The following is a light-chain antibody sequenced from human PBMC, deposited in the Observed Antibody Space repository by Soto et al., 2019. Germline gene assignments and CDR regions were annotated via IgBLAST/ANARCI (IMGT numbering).Light chain of an antibody. Sequence: QMTQSPSTLSASVGDIVTITCRASQSISSWLAWYQQKPGKAPKLLIYDASSLESGVPSRFSGSGSGTKFTLTIASLQPDDFATYYCQQSNSYPWTFGQGTKVDTK. CDR2: DAS. CDR3: QQSNSYPWT. V-gene: IGKV1-5*01. J-gene: IGKJ1*01. CDR1: QSISSW.